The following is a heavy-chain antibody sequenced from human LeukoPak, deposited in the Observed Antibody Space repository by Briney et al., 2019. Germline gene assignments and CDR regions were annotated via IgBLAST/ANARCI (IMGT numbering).Heavy chain of an antibody. J-gene: IGHJ5*02. CDR2: ISSSGSTI. CDR1: GFTFSDYY. V-gene: IGHV3-11*04. CDR3: ARDANGDSGYWFDP. D-gene: IGHD4-17*01. Sequence: GGSLRLSCAASGFTFSDYYMSWIRQTPGKGLEWVSYISSSGSTIYYADSVKGRFTISRDNAKNSLYLQMNSLRAEDTAVYYCARDANGDSGYWFDPWGQGTLVTVSS.